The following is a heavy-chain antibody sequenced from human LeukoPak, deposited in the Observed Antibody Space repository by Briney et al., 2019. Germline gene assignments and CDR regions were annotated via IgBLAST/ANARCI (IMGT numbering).Heavy chain of an antibody. V-gene: IGHV3-74*01. CDR1: AFTFSRYW. Sequence: GGSLRLSCAASAFTFSRYWMHWVRQTPGEGLVWVSRISSDGTTTTYADSVKGRFTISRDNARTTLYLQMNSLRAEDTAVYYCARFAYDSGSLYWGQGALVTVSS. CDR3: ARFAYDSGSLY. CDR2: ISSDGTTT. J-gene: IGHJ4*02. D-gene: IGHD3-10*01.